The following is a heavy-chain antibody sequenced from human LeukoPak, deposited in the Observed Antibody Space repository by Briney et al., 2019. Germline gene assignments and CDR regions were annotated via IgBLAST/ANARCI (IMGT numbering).Heavy chain of an antibody. D-gene: IGHD1-26*01. Sequence: GGSLRLSCAASGFIFSSYAMSWVRQAPGKGLEWVSVIYSGGSTYYADSVKGRFTISRDNSKNTLYLQMNSLRAEDTAVYYCARGHSGSYDFDYWGQGTLVTVSS. CDR1: GFIFSSYA. CDR3: ARGHSGSYDFDY. J-gene: IGHJ4*02. CDR2: IYSGGST. V-gene: IGHV3-53*01.